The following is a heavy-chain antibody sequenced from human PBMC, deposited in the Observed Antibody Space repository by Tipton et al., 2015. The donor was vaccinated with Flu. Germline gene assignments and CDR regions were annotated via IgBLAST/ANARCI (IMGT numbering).Heavy chain of an antibody. CDR2: IYTSGNT. V-gene: IGHV4-61*02. J-gene: IGHJ6*02. CDR3: ARGRYCDISSCSSYGMDV. D-gene: IGHD2-2*01. CDR1: GGSISSGNYY. Sequence: LRLSCTVSGGSISSGNYYWSWIRQPAGKALEWIGRIYTSGNTNYNPSLRSRVTISRDTSKSQFSLKLSSATAADTAVYYCARGRYCDISSCSSYGMDVWGQGTTVTVSS.